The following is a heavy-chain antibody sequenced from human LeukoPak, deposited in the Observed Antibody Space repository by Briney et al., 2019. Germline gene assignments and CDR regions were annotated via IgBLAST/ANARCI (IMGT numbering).Heavy chain of an antibody. V-gene: IGHV1-2*02. D-gene: IGHD6-19*01. Sequence: GASVKVSCKASGYTFTGYYMHWVRQAPGQGLEWMGWINPNSGGTNYAQKFQGRVTMTRDTSISTAYMELSRLRSDDTAVYFCATIAVAGPTVDYWGQGTLVTVSS. J-gene: IGHJ4*02. CDR1: GYTFTGYY. CDR3: ATIAVAGPTVDY. CDR2: INPNSGGT.